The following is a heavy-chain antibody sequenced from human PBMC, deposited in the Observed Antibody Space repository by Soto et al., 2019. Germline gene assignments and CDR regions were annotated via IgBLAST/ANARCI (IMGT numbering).Heavy chain of an antibody. J-gene: IGHJ4*02. V-gene: IGHV1-69*13. CDR2: IIPIFGTA. CDR1: GGTFSSYA. D-gene: IGHD1-7*01. Sequence: GASVKVSCKASGGTFSSYAISWVRQAPGQGLEWMGGIIPIFGTANYAQKFQGRVTITADESTSTAYMELSSLRSEDTAVYYCARDEYNWNYALDYWGQGTLVTVSS. CDR3: ARDEYNWNYALDY.